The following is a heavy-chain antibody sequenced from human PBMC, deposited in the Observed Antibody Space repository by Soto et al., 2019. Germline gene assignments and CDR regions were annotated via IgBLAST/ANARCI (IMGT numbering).Heavy chain of an antibody. CDR3: AKYYNWNEYYFDY. V-gene: IGHV3-23*01. Sequence: GGSLRLSCAASGFTFSSYAMSWVRQAPGKGLEWVSAISGSGGSTYYADSVKGRFTISRDNSKNPLYLQMNSPRAEDTAVYYCAKYYNWNEYYFDYWGQGTLVTVSS. D-gene: IGHD1-20*01. CDR2: ISGSGGST. J-gene: IGHJ4*02. CDR1: GFTFSSYA.